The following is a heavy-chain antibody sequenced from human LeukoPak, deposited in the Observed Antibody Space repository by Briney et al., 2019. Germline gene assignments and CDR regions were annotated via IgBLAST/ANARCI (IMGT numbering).Heavy chain of an antibody. V-gene: IGHV4-59*01. D-gene: IGHD3-22*01. CDR1: GGSISSYY. J-gene: IGHJ4*02. CDR2: IYYSGST. Sequence: SETLSLTCTVSGGSISSYYWSWIRQPPGKGLEWIGYIYYSGSTNYNPSLKSRVTISVDTSKNQFSLKLSSVPAADTAVYYCARDSEDSSGYYLQFDYWGQGTLVTVSS. CDR3: ARDSEDSSGYYLQFDY.